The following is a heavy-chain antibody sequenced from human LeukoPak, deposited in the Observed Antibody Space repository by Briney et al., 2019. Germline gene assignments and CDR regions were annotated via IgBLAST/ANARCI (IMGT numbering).Heavy chain of an antibody. CDR3: ARGGYKTDY. CDR1: GFTFSSYS. CDR2: ISSSSSII. D-gene: IGHD5-24*01. J-gene: IGHJ4*02. Sequence: GGSLRLSCAASGFTFSSYSMNWVRQAPGKGLECVSYISSSSSIIYYADSVKGRFTISRDNAKNSLYLQMNSLRAEDTAVYYCARGGYKTDYWGQGTLVTVSS. V-gene: IGHV3-48*01.